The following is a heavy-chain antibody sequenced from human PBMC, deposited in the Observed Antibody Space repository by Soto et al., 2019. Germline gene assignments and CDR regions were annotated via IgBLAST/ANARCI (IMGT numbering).Heavy chain of an antibody. CDR2: IYQSGST. CDR1: GYSISIGNY. V-gene: IGHV4-38-2*02. J-gene: IGHJ4*02. D-gene: IGHD1-26*01. CDR3: ARVLGAPLYYFDY. Sequence: SETLSLTCPVSGYSISIGNYWGWIRQPPGKRLEWIGSIYQSGSTYYNPSLRSRATISVDTSKNQFSLKLSSVTAADAAVYYCARVLGAPLYYFDYWGQGILVTVSS.